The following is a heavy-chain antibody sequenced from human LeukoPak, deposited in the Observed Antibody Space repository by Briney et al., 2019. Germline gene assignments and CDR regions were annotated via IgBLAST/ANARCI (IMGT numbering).Heavy chain of an antibody. CDR3: ARKLRLGGNWFDP. V-gene: IGHV1-69*13. CDR2: ITPISGTT. J-gene: IGHJ5*02. CDR1: GGTFTSYA. Sequence: GASVKVSCKTSGGTFTSYAITWVRQAPGQGLEWMGKITPISGTTNYAQKFQGRVTFTADESTSTAYMELSSLRSEDTALYYCARKLRLGGNWFDPWGQGTLVTVSS. D-gene: IGHD1-26*01.